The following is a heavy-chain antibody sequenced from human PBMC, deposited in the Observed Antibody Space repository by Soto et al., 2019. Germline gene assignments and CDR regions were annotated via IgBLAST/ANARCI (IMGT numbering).Heavy chain of an antibody. J-gene: IGHJ5*02. Sequence: GGSLRLSCAASGFTFSSYAMSWVRQAPGKGLEWVSAISGSGGSTYYADSVKGRFTISRDNSKSTLYLQMNSLRAEDTAVYYCAKDYTDSSGYDWFDPWGQGTLVTVSS. V-gene: IGHV3-23*01. CDR2: ISGSGGST. CDR3: AKDYTDSSGYDWFDP. D-gene: IGHD3-22*01. CDR1: GFTFSSYA.